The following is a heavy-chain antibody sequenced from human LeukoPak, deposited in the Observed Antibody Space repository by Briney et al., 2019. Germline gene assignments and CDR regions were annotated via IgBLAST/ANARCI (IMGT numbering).Heavy chain of an antibody. V-gene: IGHV3-9*01. J-gene: IGHJ6*03. CDR1: GFTFSSYE. Sequence: PGGSLRLSCAASGFTFSSYEMNWVRQAPGKGLEWVSGISWNSGSIGYADSVKGRFTISRDNAKNSLYLQMNSLRAEDTALYYCAKEAPSGSYLYMDVWGKGTTVTISS. CDR2: ISWNSGSI. D-gene: IGHD3-10*01. CDR3: AKEAPSGSYLYMDV.